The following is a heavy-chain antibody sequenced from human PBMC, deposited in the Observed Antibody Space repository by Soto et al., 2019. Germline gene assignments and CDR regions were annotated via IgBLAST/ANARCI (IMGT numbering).Heavy chain of an antibody. V-gene: IGHV4-34*01. CDR3: ARANVVVPAAMGYGMDV. CDR1: GGSISGYY. J-gene: IGHJ6*02. D-gene: IGHD2-2*01. Sequence: SETLSLTCTVSGGSISGYYWSWIRQPPGKGLEWIREINHSGSTNYNPSLKSRVTISVDTSKNQFSLKLSSVTAADTAVYYCARANVVVPAAMGYGMDVWGQGTTVTVSS. CDR2: INHSGST.